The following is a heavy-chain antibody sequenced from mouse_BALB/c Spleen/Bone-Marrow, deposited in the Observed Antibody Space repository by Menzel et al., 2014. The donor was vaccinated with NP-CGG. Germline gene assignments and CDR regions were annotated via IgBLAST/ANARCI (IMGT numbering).Heavy chain of an antibody. CDR2: IRNKAYGYTT. Sequence: EVQGVESGGGLVQPGGSLGLSCATSGFTFTDYYMNWVRQPPGKALEWLAFIRNKAYGYTTEYSASVKGRFTISRDNSQNILYLQVNTLRAEDSATYYCARDMGGLLFDSWGQGTTLSVSS. V-gene: IGHV7-3*02. CDR3: ARDMGGLLFDS. J-gene: IGHJ2*01. D-gene: IGHD1-1*01. CDR1: GFTFTDYY.